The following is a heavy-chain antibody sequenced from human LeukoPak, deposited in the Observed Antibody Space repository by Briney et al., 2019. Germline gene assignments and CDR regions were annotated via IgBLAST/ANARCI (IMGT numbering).Heavy chain of an antibody. CDR2: MYHSGST. Sequence: SETLSLTCTVSGVSISSNYWSWIRQPPGKGLEWIGYMYHSGSTNYNPSLKSRVTISVDTSKNQFSLKLSSVTVADTAVYYCARWALKSAFDIWGQGTTVTVSS. CDR3: ARWALKSAFDI. J-gene: IGHJ3*02. V-gene: IGHV4-59*01. CDR1: GVSISSNY.